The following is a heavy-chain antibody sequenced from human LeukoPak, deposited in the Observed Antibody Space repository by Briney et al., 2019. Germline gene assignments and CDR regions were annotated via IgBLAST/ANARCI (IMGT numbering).Heavy chain of an antibody. CDR3: ASPGNSGSSYFDY. CDR1: GVSISSNY. V-gene: IGHV4-4*08. CDR2: IYNGGST. J-gene: IGHJ4*02. D-gene: IGHD1-26*01. Sequence: SETLSLTCTVSGVSISSNYWNWIRQPPGKGLEWIGYIYNGGSTNYNPSLKSRVTISVDTSKNQFSLKLSSVTAADTAVYYCASPGNSGSSYFDYWGQGTLVTVSS.